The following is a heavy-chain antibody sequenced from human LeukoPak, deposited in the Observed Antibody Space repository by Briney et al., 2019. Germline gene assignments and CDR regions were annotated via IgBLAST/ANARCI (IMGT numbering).Heavy chain of an antibody. CDR1: GFTFSSYA. J-gene: IGHJ4*02. V-gene: IGHV3-23*01. CDR2: ISSSGTST. D-gene: IGHD2-15*01. CDR3: AKGLGDSCYSALDY. Sequence: GGSLRLSCAASGFTFSSYAMSWVRQAPGKGLEWVSCISSSGTSTYYADFVKGRITISRDNSKNTLYLQLNSLRAEDTAVYYCAKGLGDSCYSALDYWGQGTLVTVSS.